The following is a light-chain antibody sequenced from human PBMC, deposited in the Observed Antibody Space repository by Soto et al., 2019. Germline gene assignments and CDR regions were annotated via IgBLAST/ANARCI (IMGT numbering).Light chain of an antibody. CDR2: GAS. V-gene: IGKV3-20*01. CDR1: QSVSSSY. J-gene: IGKJ1*01. Sequence: EIVLTQSPGTLSLSPGERATLSCRASQSVSSSYLAWYQQKPGQAPRILIYGASSRATGIPDRFSGSGSGTDFTLTISRLEPEDFAVYYCQQYGSSPVTFVQGTKVEIK. CDR3: QQYGSSPVT.